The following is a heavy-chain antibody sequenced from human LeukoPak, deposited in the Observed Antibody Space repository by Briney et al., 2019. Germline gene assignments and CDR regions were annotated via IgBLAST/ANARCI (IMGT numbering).Heavy chain of an antibody. CDR3: ARDGSGSYYGSFDY. J-gene: IGHJ4*02. CDR1: GGSISRYY. CDR2: IYYSGST. Sequence: PSETLSLTCTVSGGSISRYYWSWIRQPPGKGLEWSGYIYYSGSTNYNPSLKSRVTISVDTSKNQFSLKLSSVTAADTAVYYCARDGSGSYYGSFDYWGQGTLVTVSS. V-gene: IGHV4-59*01. D-gene: IGHD1-26*01.